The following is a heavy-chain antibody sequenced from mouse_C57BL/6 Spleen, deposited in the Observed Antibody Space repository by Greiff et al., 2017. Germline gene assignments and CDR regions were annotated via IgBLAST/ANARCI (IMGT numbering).Heavy chain of an antibody. CDR2: INPNNGGT. J-gene: IGHJ3*01. D-gene: IGHD2-3*01. V-gene: IGHV1-18*01. CDR3: ARRGIYDGYSAWFAY. CDR1: GYTFTDYH. Sequence: VQLQQSGPELVKPGASVKIPCKASGYTFTDYHMDWVKQSHGKSLEWIGDINPNNGGTIYNQKFKGKATLTVDKSSSTAYMEVRSLTSEDTAVYYCARRGIYDGYSAWFAYWGQGTLVTVSA.